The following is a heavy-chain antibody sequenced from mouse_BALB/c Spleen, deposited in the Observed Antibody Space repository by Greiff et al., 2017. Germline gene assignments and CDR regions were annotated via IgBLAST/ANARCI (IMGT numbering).Heavy chain of an antibody. V-gene: IGHV5-17*02. CDR1: GFTFSSFG. CDR3: ARWRKGYYAMDY. CDR2: ISSGSSTI. Sequence: VESGGGLVQPGGSRKLSCAASGFTFSSFGMHWVRQAPEKGLEWVAYISSGSSTIYYADTVKGRFTISRDNPKNTLFLQMTSLRSEDTAMYDCARWRKGYYAMDYWGQGTSVTVSS. J-gene: IGHJ4*01.